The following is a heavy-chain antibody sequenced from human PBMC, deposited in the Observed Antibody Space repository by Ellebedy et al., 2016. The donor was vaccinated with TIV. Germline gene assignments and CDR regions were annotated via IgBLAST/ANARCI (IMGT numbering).Heavy chain of an antibody. CDR2: VYFIGST. CDR1: GGSITSGSYY. CDR3: VRHPTLGTPDY. Sequence: MPSETLSLTCTVSGGSITSGSYYWAWIRQPPGKGLEWVGHVYFIGSTNYNPSLKSRVTISVDTSKNQFSLKLTSVTAADTAVYYCVRHPTLGTPDYWGQGAQVTVSS. D-gene: IGHD3-16*01. J-gene: IGHJ4*02. V-gene: IGHV4-39*01.